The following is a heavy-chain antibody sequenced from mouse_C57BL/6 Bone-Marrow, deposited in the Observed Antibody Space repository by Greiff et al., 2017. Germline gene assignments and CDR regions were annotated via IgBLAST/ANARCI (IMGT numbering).Heavy chain of an antibody. CDR1: GFSFNTYA. J-gene: IGHJ4*01. D-gene: IGHD1-1*01. CDR3: VSGYYGSYYAMDY. V-gene: IGHV10-1*01. CDR2: IRSKSNNYAT. Sequence: EVQLVESGGGLVQPKGSLKLSCAASGFSFNTYAMNWVRQAPGKGLEWVARIRSKSNNYATYYADSVKDRFTISRDDSESMLYLQMNNLKTEDTAMYYCVSGYYGSYYAMDYWGQGTSVTVSS.